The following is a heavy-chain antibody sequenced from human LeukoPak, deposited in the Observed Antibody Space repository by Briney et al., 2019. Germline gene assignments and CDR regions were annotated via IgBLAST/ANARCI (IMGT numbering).Heavy chain of an antibody. J-gene: IGHJ3*02. Sequence: ASVKVSCNASGYTFTSYYMHWVRQAPGQGLEWMGIINPSGGSTSYAQKFQGRVTMTRDMSTSTVYMELSSLRSEDTAVYYCARDYGFWSAFDIWGQGTMVTVSS. CDR2: INPSGGST. D-gene: IGHD3/OR15-3a*01. V-gene: IGHV1-46*01. CDR3: ARDYGFWSAFDI. CDR1: GYTFTSYY.